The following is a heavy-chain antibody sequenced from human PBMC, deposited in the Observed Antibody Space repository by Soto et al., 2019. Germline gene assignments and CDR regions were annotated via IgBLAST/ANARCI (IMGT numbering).Heavy chain of an antibody. Sequence: PGGSLRLSCAASGFTFSSYAMHWVRQAPGKGLERVAVISYDGSNKYYADSVKGRFTISRDNSKHTLYLQMNSLRAEDTAVYYCGRGPKPWRRLWFGELLQADRPWFDPWAEGTLVTVSS. CDR3: GRGPKPWRRLWFGELLQADRPWFDP. J-gene: IGHJ5*02. V-gene: IGHV3-30-3*01. CDR2: ISYDGSNK. CDR1: GFTFSSYA. D-gene: IGHD3-10*01.